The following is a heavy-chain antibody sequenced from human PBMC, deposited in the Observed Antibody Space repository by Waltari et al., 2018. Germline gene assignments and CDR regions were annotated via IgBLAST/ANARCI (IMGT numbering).Heavy chain of an antibody. CDR2: IKPKSVGT. Sequence: QVQLVQSGAEVKKPGASVKVSCKASGYTFTGYYMHWVRQAPGQGLEWMGRIKPKSVGTNYAKKFQGRVTMTRDTSNSTAYMELSRLRSDDTAVYYCARGRREPRGGLGYWGQGTLVTVSS. D-gene: IGHD1-26*01. CDR1: GYTFTGYY. CDR3: ARGRREPRGGLGY. J-gene: IGHJ4*02. V-gene: IGHV1-2*02.